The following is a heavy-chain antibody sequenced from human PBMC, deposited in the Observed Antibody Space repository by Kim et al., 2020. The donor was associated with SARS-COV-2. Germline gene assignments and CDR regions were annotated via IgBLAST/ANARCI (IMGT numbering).Heavy chain of an antibody. V-gene: IGHV3-30*18. J-gene: IGHJ6*02. CDR1: GFTFSSYG. CDR2: ISYDGSNK. CDR3: AKERESAEYYDFWSGYYYYYYYGMDV. Sequence: GGSLRLSCAASGFTFSSYGMHWVRQAPGKGLEWVAVISYDGSNKYYADSVKGRFTISRDNSKNTLYLQMNSLRAEDTAVYYCAKERESAEYYDFWSGYYYYYYYGMDVWGQGTTVTVSS. D-gene: IGHD3-3*01.